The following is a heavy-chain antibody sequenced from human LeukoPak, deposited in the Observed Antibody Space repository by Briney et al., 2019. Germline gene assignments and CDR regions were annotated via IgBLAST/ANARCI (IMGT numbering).Heavy chain of an antibody. Sequence: ASVKVSCKADGGTFSSYAISWVRQAPGQGLEWMGGIIPIFGTANYAQKFQGRVTISADESTSTAYMELSSLRSEDTAVYYCARDRYCSSTSCLNWFDPWGQGTLVTVSS. V-gene: IGHV1-69*13. CDR2: IIPIFGTA. D-gene: IGHD2-2*01. CDR3: ARDRYCSSTSCLNWFDP. J-gene: IGHJ5*02. CDR1: GGTFSSYA.